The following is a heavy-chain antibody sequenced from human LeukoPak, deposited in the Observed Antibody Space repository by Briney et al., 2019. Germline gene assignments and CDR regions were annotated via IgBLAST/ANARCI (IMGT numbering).Heavy chain of an antibody. J-gene: IGHJ4*02. CDR2: ISGSGGST. Sequence: GGSLRLSCAASGFTFSGYWMHWVRQAPGKGLEWVSAISGSGGSTYYADSVKGRFTISRDNSKNTLYLQMNSLRAEDTAVYYCAKLQSFLGYCTNGVCLSHDYWGQGTLVTVSS. V-gene: IGHV3-23*01. CDR1: GFTFSGYW. CDR3: AKLQSFLGYCTNGVCLSHDY. D-gene: IGHD2-8*01.